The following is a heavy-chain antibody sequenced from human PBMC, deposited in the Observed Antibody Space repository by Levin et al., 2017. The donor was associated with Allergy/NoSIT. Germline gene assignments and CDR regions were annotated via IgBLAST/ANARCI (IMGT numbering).Heavy chain of an antibody. J-gene: IGHJ4*02. Sequence: SCAASGFTFSSYGMHWVRQAPGKGLEWVAVIWYDGSNKYYADSVKGRFTISRDNSKNTLYLQMNSLRAEDTAVYYCARDGGSTSPSLDYWGQGTLVTVSS. V-gene: IGHV3-33*01. CDR1: GFTFSSYG. CDR2: IWYDGSNK. CDR3: ARDGGSTSPSLDY. D-gene: IGHD2-2*01.